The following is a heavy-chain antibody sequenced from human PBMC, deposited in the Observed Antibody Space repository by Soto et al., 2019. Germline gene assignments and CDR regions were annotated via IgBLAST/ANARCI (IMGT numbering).Heavy chain of an antibody. V-gene: IGHV1-2*02. CDR2: INPNSGGT. CDR1: GYTFSGFY. CDR3: ASAAVTGTAGLDF. D-gene: IGHD6-19*01. Sequence: QVLLLQSGAEVKKPGASVKVSCKASGYTFSGFYMHWVRQAPGQGLEWMGWINPNSGGTKSAEKFQGRVIMTRDTSISTAYMELSRLTSDDTAVYYCASAAVTGTAGLDFWGQGTQVTVSS. J-gene: IGHJ4*02.